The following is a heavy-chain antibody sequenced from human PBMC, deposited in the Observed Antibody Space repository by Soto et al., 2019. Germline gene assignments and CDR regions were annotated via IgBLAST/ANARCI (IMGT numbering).Heavy chain of an antibody. Sequence: EVQLVESGGDLIQPGGSLRLSCAASGFTVSSNYMSWVRQAPGKGLEWVSVIYSGGSTYYADSVKGRFTISRDNSKNTLYLQMNSLRAEDTAVYYCAREYSGSYYSYYYGMDVWGQGTTVTVSS. V-gene: IGHV3-53*01. CDR3: AREYSGSYYSYYYGMDV. D-gene: IGHD1-26*01. J-gene: IGHJ6*02. CDR2: IYSGGST. CDR1: GFTVSSNY.